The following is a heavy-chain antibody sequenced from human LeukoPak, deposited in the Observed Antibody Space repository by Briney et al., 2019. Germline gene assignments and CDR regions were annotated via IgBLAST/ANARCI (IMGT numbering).Heavy chain of an antibody. D-gene: IGHD6-19*01. CDR3: AAYPSSGWYYFDY. CDR2: INHSGST. V-gene: IGHV4-34*01. CDR1: GGSFSGYY. J-gene: IGHJ4*02. Sequence: PSETLSLTCAVYGGSFSGYYWSWIRQPPGKGLEWIGEINHSGSTNYNPSLKSRVTISVDTSKNQFSLKLSSVTAADTAVYYCAAYPSSGWYYFDYWAQGTLVTVSS.